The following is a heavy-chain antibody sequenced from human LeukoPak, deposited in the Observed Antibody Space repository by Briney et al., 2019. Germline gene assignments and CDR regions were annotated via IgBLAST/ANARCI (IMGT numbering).Heavy chain of an antibody. V-gene: IGHV4-31*03. CDR3: ARGYSGSYGRFDY. CDR2: IYYSGST. D-gene: IGHD1-26*01. CDR1: GGSISSGGYY. Sequence: SQTLSLTCTVSGGSISSGGYYWSWIRQHPGKGLEWIGYIYYSGSTYYNPSLKSRVTISVDTSKNQFSLKLSSVTAADTAVYYCARGYSGSYGRFDYWGQGTLVTVSS. J-gene: IGHJ4*02.